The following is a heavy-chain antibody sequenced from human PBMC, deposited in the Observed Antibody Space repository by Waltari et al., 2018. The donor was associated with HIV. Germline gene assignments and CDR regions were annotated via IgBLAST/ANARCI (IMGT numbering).Heavy chain of an antibody. Sequence: QLQLQESGPGLVKPSETLSLTCTVSGGSISNGSYYWGWIRQPPGKGLEWIGSIYYSGSTYYNPSLKSRVTISVDTSKNQFSLKLSSVTAADTAVYYCARHGSGSYYNGLNWVDPRGPGTLVTVSS. D-gene: IGHD3-10*01. V-gene: IGHV4-39*01. CDR1: GGSISNGSYY. J-gene: IGHJ5*02. CDR3: ARHGSGSYYNGLNWVDP. CDR2: IYYSGST.